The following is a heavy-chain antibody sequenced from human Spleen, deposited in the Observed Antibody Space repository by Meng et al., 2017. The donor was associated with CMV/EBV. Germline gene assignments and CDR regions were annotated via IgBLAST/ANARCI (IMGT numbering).Heavy chain of an antibody. J-gene: IGHJ4*02. Sequence: SVKVSCQASGHTFTSDYMHWVRKAPGQGLEWMGIINASGGSTTYAQKFQGRVTMTRDTSTSTVYMELRSLRSDDTAVYYCALELLDYWGQGTLVTVSS. CDR2: INASGGST. V-gene: IGHV1-46*01. CDR3: ALELLDY. CDR1: GHTFTSDY. D-gene: IGHD1-26*01.